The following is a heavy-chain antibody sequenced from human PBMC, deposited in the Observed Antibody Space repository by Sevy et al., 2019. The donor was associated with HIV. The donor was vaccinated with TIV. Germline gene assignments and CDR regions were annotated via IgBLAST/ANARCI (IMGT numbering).Heavy chain of an antibody. J-gene: IGHJ4*02. D-gene: IGHD4-17*01. CDR1: GFTFSSYS. CDR3: ARDNYGDFLHYFDY. CDR2: ISSSSSTI. V-gene: IGHV3-48*02. Sequence: GGSLRLSCAASGFTFSSYSMNWVRQASGKGLEWVSYISSSSSTIYYADSVKGRFTISRDNAKNSLYLQMNSLRDEDTAVYYCARDNYGDFLHYFDYWGQGTLVTVSS.